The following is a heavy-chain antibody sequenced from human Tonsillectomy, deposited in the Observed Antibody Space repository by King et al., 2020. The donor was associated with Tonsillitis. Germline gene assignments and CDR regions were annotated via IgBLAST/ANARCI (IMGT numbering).Heavy chain of an antibody. CDR3: ARAKEHDGIAPLGY. D-gene: IGHD6-6*01. CDR1: VGTFSSYA. CDR2: IIPIFGSA. J-gene: IGHJ4*02. Sequence: QLVHSWAEVKKPGSSVKVSCKASVGTFSSYAIIWVRQSPGQGLEWMGGIIPIFGSAKYAQKFQGRVTITADESTSTAYMELVSLRSEDTAVYYCARAKEHDGIAPLGYWGQGTLVTVSS. V-gene: IGHV1-69*01.